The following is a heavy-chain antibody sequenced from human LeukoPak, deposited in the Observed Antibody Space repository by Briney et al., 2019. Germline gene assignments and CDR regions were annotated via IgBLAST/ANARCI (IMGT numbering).Heavy chain of an antibody. CDR3: ASSPLPGYSSSWFQIDY. V-gene: IGHV1-46*01. CDR1: GYTFTSYY. CDR2: INPSGGST. J-gene: IGHJ4*02. Sequence: ASVKVSCKASGYTFTSYYMHWVRQAPGQGLEWMGIINPSGGSTSYAQKFQGRVTITADESTSTAYMELSSLRSEDTAVYYCASSPLPGYSSSWFQIDYWGQGTLVTVSS. D-gene: IGHD6-13*01.